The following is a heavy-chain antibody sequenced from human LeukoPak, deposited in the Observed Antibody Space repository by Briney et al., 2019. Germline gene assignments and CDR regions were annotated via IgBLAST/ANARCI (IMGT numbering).Heavy chain of an antibody. CDR2: IHSSRST. Sequence: PSDTLSLTCTVSGGSLSSHFWSWFRRPPGKGLENIAYIHSSRSTNCIPSYKSRVTVSLEMSRNQFSLSLSSVFAADTAVYYCARVPRDTDWYNFDFWGQGILVTVSS. J-gene: IGHJ4*02. V-gene: IGHV4-59*11. D-gene: IGHD3-9*01. CDR3: ARVPRDTDWYNFDF. CDR1: GGSLSSHF.